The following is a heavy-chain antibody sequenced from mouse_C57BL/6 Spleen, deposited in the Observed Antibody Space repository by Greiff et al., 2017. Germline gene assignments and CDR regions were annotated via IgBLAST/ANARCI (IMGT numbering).Heavy chain of an antibody. V-gene: IGHV1-74*01. D-gene: IGHD1-1*01. CDR2: LHPSDSDT. Sequence: QVQLKQPGAELVKPGASVKVSCKASGYTFTSYWMHWVKQRPGQGLEWIGRLHPSDSDTNYNQKFKGKATVTVDKSSSTAYMRRSSLTSEDSAVYYCARRGSSPYYAMGYWGQGTSVTV. J-gene: IGHJ4*01. CDR3: ARRGSSPYYAMGY. CDR1: GYTFTSYW.